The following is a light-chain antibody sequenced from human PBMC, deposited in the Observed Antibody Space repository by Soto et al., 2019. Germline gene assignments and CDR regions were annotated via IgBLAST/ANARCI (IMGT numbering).Light chain of an antibody. Sequence: DIQMTQSPSTLSASVGDRVTITCRASQSISSWLAWYQQKPGKAPKLLIYDASSLESGVPSRFSGSGSGTEFTLTISSLRPDDFATYYCQQYHIYSGTFGQGTKVDIK. CDR2: DAS. V-gene: IGKV1-5*01. CDR1: QSISSW. J-gene: IGKJ1*01. CDR3: QQYHIYSGT.